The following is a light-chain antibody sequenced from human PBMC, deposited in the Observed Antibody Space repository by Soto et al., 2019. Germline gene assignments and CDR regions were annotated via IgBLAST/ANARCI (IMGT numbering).Light chain of an antibody. Sequence: DIQMTQSPSSLSASVGDRVTITCRASQSISSYLNWYQQKPGKAPKLLIYDASSLQSGVPSRFSGSGSGTDFTLTISRLQPEDFATYYWQQSYSTVTFGPGTKVDIK. CDR1: QSISSY. CDR2: DAS. V-gene: IGKV1-39*01. CDR3: QQSYSTVT. J-gene: IGKJ3*01.